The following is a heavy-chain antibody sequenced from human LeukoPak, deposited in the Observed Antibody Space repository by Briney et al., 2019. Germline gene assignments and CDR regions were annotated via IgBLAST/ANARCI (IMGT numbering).Heavy chain of an antibody. V-gene: IGHV4-59*08. CDR3: ARHRHIVVVPAATGYAFDI. J-gene: IGHJ3*02. CDR1: GGSISSYY. D-gene: IGHD2-2*01. Sequence: SETLSLTCTVSGGSISSYYWSWIRQPPGKGLEWIWYIYYSGSTNYNPSLKSRVTISVDTSKNQFSLKLSSVTAADTAVYYCARHRHIVVVPAATGYAFDIWGQGTMVTVSS. CDR2: IYYSGST.